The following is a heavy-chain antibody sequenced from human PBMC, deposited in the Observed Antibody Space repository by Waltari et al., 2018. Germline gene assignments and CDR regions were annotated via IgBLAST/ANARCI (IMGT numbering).Heavy chain of an antibody. CDR3: ARARSGWPFDY. D-gene: IGHD6-19*01. J-gene: IGHJ4*02. Sequence: VLQAPGKGLEGVAVIYSGGNTYYADSVKGRFTISRDNSKNTLYLQMNSLRAEDTAVYYCARARSGWPFDYWGQGTLVTVSS. CDR2: IYSGGNT. V-gene: IGHV3-53*01.